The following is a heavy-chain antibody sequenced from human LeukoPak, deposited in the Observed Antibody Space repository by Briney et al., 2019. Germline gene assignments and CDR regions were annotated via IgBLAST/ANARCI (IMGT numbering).Heavy chain of an antibody. J-gene: IGHJ2*01. Sequence: SSETLSLTCTVSGGAISSYYWSWIRQPPGKGLEWIGYIYYSGSTNYNPSLKSRVTISVDTSKNQFSLKLSSVTAADTAVYYCARAKSSGHWYFDLWGRGTLVTVSS. CDR3: ARAKSSGHWYFDL. CDR2: IYYSGST. D-gene: IGHD6-19*01. V-gene: IGHV4-59*01. CDR1: GGAISSYY.